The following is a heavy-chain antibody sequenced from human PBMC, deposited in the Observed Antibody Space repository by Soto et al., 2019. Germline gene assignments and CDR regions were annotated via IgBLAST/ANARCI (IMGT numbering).Heavy chain of an antibody. Sequence: EVQLVESGGGLVQPGGSLTLSCAASGFTFSSDWMHWVRQAPGKGLVWVSRISSDGSFTAYADSVKGRFTISRDNAKNTLYLQMNILRAEDTAVYYCARGPFYSSSWYDYWGLGTLVTVSS. CDR2: ISSDGSFT. CDR3: ARGPFYSSSWYDY. V-gene: IGHV3-74*01. CDR1: GFTFSSDW. D-gene: IGHD6-13*01. J-gene: IGHJ4*02.